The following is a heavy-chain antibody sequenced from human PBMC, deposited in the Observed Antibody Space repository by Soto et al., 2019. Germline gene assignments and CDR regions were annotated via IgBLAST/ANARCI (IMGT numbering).Heavy chain of an antibody. V-gene: IGHV3-66*01. D-gene: IGHD3-16*01. Sequence: VQLVESGGGLVQPGRSLRLSCAASGFTFSSYAMHWVRQAPGKGLEWVSVIYSGGSTYYADSVKGRFTISRDNSKNSLYLQMNSLRAEDTALYYCARDYDPSDGSAFDIWGRGTMVTVAS. CDR1: GFTFSSYA. J-gene: IGHJ3*02. CDR3: ARDYDPSDGSAFDI. CDR2: IYSGGST.